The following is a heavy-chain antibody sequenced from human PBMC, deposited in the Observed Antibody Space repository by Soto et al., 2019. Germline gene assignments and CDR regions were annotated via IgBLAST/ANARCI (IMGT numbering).Heavy chain of an antibody. V-gene: IGHV3-66*01. CDR3: AGVVPAAMTPNDAFDI. Sequence: PGGSLRLSCAASGFTVSSNYMSWVRQAPGKGLEWVSVIYSGGSTYYADSVKGRFTISRDNSKNTLYLQMNSLRAEDTAVYYCAGVVPAAMTPNDAFDIWGQGTMVTVSS. J-gene: IGHJ3*02. CDR1: GFTVSSNY. CDR2: IYSGGST. D-gene: IGHD2-2*01.